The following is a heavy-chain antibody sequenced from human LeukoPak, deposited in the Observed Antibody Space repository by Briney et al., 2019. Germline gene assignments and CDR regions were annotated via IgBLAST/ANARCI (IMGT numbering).Heavy chain of an antibody. CDR2: TNLNIGNT. CDR1: RYSFTSYD. D-gene: IGHD5-12*01. CDR3: ARADSGYAFDY. J-gene: IGHJ4*02. Sequence: ASVKVSCKASRYSFTSYDINWVRQATGQGLEWMGWTNLNIGNTGYAQKFQGRVTITRNTSISTAYMELSSLRSEDTAVYYCARADSGYAFDYWGQGTLVTVSS. V-gene: IGHV1-8*03.